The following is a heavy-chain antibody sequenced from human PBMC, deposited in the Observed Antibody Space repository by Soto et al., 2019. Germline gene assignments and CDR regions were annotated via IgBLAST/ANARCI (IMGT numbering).Heavy chain of an antibody. J-gene: IGHJ4*02. D-gene: IGHD3-16*01. V-gene: IGHV3-30-3*01. Sequence: QVQLVESGGGVVQPGRSLRLSCAASGFTFSSYLMHWVRQAPGKGPEWVAVISYDGSNKYYADSVKGRFTISRDNSKNSLYLQMNSLRVEDTAVYYCAREFTLSTFDYWGQGTLVTVSS. CDR1: GFTFSSYL. CDR3: AREFTLSTFDY. CDR2: ISYDGSNK.